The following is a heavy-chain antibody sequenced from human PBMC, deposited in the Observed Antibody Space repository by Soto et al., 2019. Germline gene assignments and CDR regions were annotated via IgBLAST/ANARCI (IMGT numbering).Heavy chain of an antibody. Sequence: SGPTLVNPTQTLTLTCTFSGFSLSTSGMCVSWIRQPPGKALEWLALIDWDDDKYYSTSLKTRLTISKDTSKNQVVLTMTNMDPVDTATYYCARIPHRYSSSSVGGGMDVWGQRTTVTVSS. CDR3: ARIPHRYSSSSVGGGMDV. CDR2: IDWDDDK. D-gene: IGHD6-6*01. CDR1: GFSLSTSGMC. J-gene: IGHJ6*02. V-gene: IGHV2-70*01.